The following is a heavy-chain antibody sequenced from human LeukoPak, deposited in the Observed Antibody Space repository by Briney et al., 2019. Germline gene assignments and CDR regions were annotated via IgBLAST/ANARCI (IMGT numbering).Heavy chain of an antibody. D-gene: IGHD6-13*01. CDR1: GGSFSGYY. V-gene: IGHV4-34*09. Sequence: PSETLSLTCAVYGGSFSGYYWSWIRQPPGEGLEWIGYIYYSGSTSYNPSLESRLTIAVDTSKNQFPLKLNSVTAADTAVYYCARDRGVAAAGSYLDYWGQGTLVTVFS. J-gene: IGHJ4*02. CDR2: IYYSGST. CDR3: ARDRGVAAAGSYLDY.